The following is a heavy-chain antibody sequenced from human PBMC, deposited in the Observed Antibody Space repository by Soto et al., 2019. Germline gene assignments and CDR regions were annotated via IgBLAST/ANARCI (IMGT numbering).Heavy chain of an antibody. J-gene: IGHJ5*02. CDR3: ARDPELGYCSSTSCYAGGWFDP. CDR1: GHTFTSYY. CDR2: INPSGGST. V-gene: IGHV1-46*01. D-gene: IGHD2-2*01. Sequence: GASVKVSCKASGHTFTSYYMHWVRQAPGQGLEWMGIINPSGGSTSYAQKFQGRVTMTRDTSTSTVYMELSSLRSEDTAVYYCARDPELGYCSSTSCYAGGWFDPWGQGTLVTVSS.